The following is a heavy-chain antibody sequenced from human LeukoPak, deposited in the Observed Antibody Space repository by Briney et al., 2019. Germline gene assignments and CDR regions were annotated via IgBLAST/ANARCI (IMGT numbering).Heavy chain of an antibody. CDR1: GGSISSSNW. D-gene: IGHD3-16*02. CDR2: IYHGGST. J-gene: IGHJ4*02. Sequence: SETLSLTCAVSGGSISSSNWWSWVRQPPGRGLEWIGEIYHGGSTNYNPSLKSRVTISVDKSKNQFSLKLNSVTAADTAVYYCARGRGHDYVWGSYRQYYFDYWGQGTLVTVSS. V-gene: IGHV4-4*02. CDR3: ARGRGHDYVWGSYRQYYFDY.